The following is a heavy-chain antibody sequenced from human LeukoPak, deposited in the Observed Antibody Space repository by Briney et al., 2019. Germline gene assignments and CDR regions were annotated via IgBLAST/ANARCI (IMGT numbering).Heavy chain of an antibody. J-gene: IGHJ4*02. CDR2: IKQDGSEK. V-gene: IGHV3-7*01. CDR3: ARIPPLSSSSYYFDY. CDR1: GFTFSSYW. D-gene: IGHD6-13*01. Sequence: RGSLRLSCVASGFTFSSYWMSWVRQAPGKGLEWVANIKQDGSEKYYVDSVKGRFTISRDNAKNSLYLQMNSLRAEDTAVYYCARIPPLSSSSYYFDYWGQGTLVTVSS.